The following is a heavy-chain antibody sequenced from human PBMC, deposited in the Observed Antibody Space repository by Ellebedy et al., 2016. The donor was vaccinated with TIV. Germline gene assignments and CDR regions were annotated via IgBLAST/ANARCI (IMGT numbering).Heavy chain of an antibody. Sequence: AASVKVSCKASGYTFIYYGINWVRQAPGQGLEWMGWISAYNGNRKYAQNFQDRVTMTTDTSTNTAYMELRSLRSDDTAVYYCVREVPTDSYFGHWGQGTLVTVSS. CDR1: GYTFIYYG. J-gene: IGHJ4*02. CDR2: ISAYNGNR. CDR3: VREVPTDSYFGH. V-gene: IGHV1-18*01. D-gene: IGHD3-22*01.